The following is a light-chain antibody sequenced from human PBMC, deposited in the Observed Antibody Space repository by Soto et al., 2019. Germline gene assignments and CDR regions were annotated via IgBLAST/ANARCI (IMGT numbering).Light chain of an antibody. CDR1: RSVSSY. CDR3: QQYDDWPRLT. CDR2: DAS. Sequence: ETVMTQSPATLSVSPGEGVTLSCRASRSVSSYLAWYQQKPGQPPRLLIYDASTRATGIPARFSGSGSGTEFTLTISSLQSEDFAVYYCQQYDDWPRLTFGGGTKVEIK. V-gene: IGKV3-15*01. J-gene: IGKJ4*01.